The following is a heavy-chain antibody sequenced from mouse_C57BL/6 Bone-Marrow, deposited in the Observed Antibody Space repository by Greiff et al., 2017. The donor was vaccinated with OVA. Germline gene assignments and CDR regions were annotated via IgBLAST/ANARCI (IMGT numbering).Heavy chain of an antibody. CDR3: VRIGDVYDGYYYARDY. V-gene: IGHV10-3*01. J-gene: IGHJ4*01. CDR2: IRSKSSNYAT. CDR1: GFTFNTYA. D-gene: IGHD2-2*01. Sequence: EVHLVESGGGLVQPTGSLKLSCAASGFTFNTYAMHWVRQAPGKGLEWVARIRSKSSNYATYYADSVKDRFTISRDDSQSMLYLQMNNRKTEDTALFCCVRIGDVYDGYYYARDYGGQGTSVTVSS.